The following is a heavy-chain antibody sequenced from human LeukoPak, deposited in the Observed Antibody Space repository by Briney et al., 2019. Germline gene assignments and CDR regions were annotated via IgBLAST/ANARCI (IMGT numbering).Heavy chain of an antibody. CDR2: IHPSGGNT. V-gene: IGHV1-46*01. CDR1: GYTFTSNY. J-gene: IGHJ4*02. D-gene: IGHD2-2*01. CDR3: ARDCSSTRCQGPVFDN. Sequence: ASVKVSCKASGYTFTSNYMHWVRQAPGQGLEWMGIIHPSGGNTNCAQKFQGRVAMTRDTSTSTVYMELSSLRSEDTAIYYCARDCSSTRCQGPVFDNWGQGTLVTVSS.